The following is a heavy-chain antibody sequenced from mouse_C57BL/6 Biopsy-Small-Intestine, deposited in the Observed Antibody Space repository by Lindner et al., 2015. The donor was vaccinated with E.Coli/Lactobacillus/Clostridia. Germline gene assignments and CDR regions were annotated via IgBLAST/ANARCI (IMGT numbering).Heavy chain of an antibody. CDR3: ARWDSNPFAY. CDR2: IYPGGGYT. Sequence: QLQESGAELVRPGTSVKMSCKASGYTFTNYWISWAKQRPGHGLEWIGNIYPGGGYTNYNEKFKGKATLTADKSSSTAYMQFSSLTSEDSAIYYCARWDSNPFAYWGQGTLVTVSA. J-gene: IGHJ3*01. V-gene: IGHV1-63*01. CDR1: GYTFTNYW. D-gene: IGHD2-5*01.